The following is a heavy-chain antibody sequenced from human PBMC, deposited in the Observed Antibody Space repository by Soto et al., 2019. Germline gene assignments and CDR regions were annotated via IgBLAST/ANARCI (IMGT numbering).Heavy chain of an antibody. V-gene: IGHV4-59*08. CDR3: ASMGYHYGSGSYPLDY. Sequence: PSETLSLTCTVSGDSLSNYYWSWIRQPPGKGLEWIGFMYNSGSTHYNPSLKSRVTISLDTSKNQFSLNLRSVTAADTAVYYCASMGYHYGSGSYPLDYCGQGTLVTSPQ. D-gene: IGHD3-10*01. CDR2: MYNSGST. J-gene: IGHJ4*02. CDR1: GDSLSNYY.